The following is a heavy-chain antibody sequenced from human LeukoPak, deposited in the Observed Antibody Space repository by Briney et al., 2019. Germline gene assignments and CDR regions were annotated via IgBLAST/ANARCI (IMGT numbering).Heavy chain of an antibody. J-gene: IGHJ4*02. CDR3: TADYYDSSGLLY. V-gene: IGHV3-15*07. CDR2: IKSKVNGGTT. Sequence: PGGSLRLSCVVSGITFSNAWMNWVRQTPGKGLEWVGRIKSKVNGGTTDYAAPVKGRFTISRDDSKNTLYLQMSSLKTEDTAVYYCTADYYDSSGLLYWGQGTLVTVSS. CDR1: GITFSNAW. D-gene: IGHD3-22*01.